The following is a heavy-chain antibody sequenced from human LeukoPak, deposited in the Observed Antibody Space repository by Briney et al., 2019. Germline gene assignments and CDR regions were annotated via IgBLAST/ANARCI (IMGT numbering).Heavy chain of an antibody. V-gene: IGHV4-59*08. D-gene: IGHD2-2*01. Sequence: PGGSLRLSCAASGFVFNSYGMNWVRQAPGKGLEWVGYINYIGNTIYNPSLRSRLTISLDTSKNQFSLKLSSVTAADTAAYYCARHDDVPVFRNGMDVWGHGTTVTVSS. CDR3: ARHDDVPVFRNGMDV. CDR2: INYIGNT. CDR1: GFVFNSYG. J-gene: IGHJ6*02.